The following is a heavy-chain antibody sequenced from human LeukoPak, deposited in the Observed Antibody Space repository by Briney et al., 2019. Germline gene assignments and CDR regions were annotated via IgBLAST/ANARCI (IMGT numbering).Heavy chain of an antibody. CDR3: ARVLERPLQYCSGGSCYSEYFQH. V-gene: IGHV1-2*02. D-gene: IGHD2-15*01. CDR2: INPNSGGT. Sequence: ASVKVSCKASGYTFTGYYMHWVRQAPGQGLEWMGWINPNSGGTNYAQKFQGRVTMTRDTSISTAYMELSRLRSDDTAVYYCARVLERPLQYCSGGSCYSEYFQHWGQGTLVTVSS. J-gene: IGHJ1*01. CDR1: GYTFTGYY.